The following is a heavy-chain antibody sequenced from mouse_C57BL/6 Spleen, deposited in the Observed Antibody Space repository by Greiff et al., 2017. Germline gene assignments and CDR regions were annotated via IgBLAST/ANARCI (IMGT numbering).Heavy chain of an antibody. D-gene: IGHD1-1*01. CDR3: AVYGSSYFDY. Sequence: QVQLQQSGAELARPGASVKLSCKASGYTFTSYGISWVKQRTGQGLEWIGEIYPRSGNTYYNEKFKGKATLTADKSSSTAYMELRSLTSEDSAVYFCAVYGSSYFDYWGKGTTLTVSS. CDR1: GYTFTSYG. CDR2: IYPRSGNT. V-gene: IGHV1-81*01. J-gene: IGHJ2*01.